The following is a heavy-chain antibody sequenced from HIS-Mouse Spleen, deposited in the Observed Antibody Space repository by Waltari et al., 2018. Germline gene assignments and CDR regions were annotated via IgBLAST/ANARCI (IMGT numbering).Heavy chain of an antibody. CDR2: IYYSGST. CDR1: GGSISSSSYY. Sequence: QLQLQESGPGLVKPSETLSLTCTFSGGSISSSSYYWGWIRQPPGKGLEWIGSIYYSGSTYYNPSLKSRVTIAVDTSKNQFSLKLSSVTAADTAVYYCARGSRYYFDYWGQGTLVTVSS. V-gene: IGHV4-39*07. CDR3: ARGSRYYFDY. J-gene: IGHJ4*02.